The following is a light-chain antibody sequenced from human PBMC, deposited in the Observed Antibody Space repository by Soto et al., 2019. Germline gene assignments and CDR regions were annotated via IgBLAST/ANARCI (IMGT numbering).Light chain of an antibody. J-gene: IGLJ2*01. Sequence: QSVLTQPPSASGTPGQRVTISCSGSSSNIGGNTVNWYQQLPGTAPKLLIFGNNQRPSGVPDRFSGSKSGTSASLAISGLQSEDEADYYCASWDDSLSGALFGGGTKLTVL. CDR2: GNN. V-gene: IGLV1-44*01. CDR1: SSNIGGNT. CDR3: ASWDDSLSGAL.